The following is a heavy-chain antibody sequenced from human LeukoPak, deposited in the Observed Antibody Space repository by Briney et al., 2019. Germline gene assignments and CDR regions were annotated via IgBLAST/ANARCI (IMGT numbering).Heavy chain of an antibody. CDR1: GFTFSSHS. CDR2: IYYSGST. Sequence: GSLRLSCAASGFTFSSHSMNWVRQAPGKGLEWIGYIYYSGSTNYNPSLKSRVTISVDTSKNQFSLKLSSVTAADTAVYYCARADYFDWLFPEYYFDYWGQGTLVTVSS. D-gene: IGHD3-9*01. V-gene: IGHV4-59*11. J-gene: IGHJ4*02. CDR3: ARADYFDWLFPEYYFDY.